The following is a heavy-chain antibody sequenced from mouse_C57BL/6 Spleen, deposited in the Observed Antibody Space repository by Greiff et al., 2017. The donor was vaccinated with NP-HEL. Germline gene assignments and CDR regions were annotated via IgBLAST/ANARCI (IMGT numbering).Heavy chain of an antibody. J-gene: IGHJ1*03. D-gene: IGHD2-5*01. Sequence: EVKLMESGEGLVKPGGSLKLSCAASGFTFSSYAMSWVRQTPEKRLEWVAYISSGGDYIYYADTVKGRFTISRDNARNTLYLQMSSLKSEDTAMYYCTRDPEDSNGYFEVWGTGTTVTVSS. V-gene: IGHV5-9-1*02. CDR2: ISSGGDYI. CDR3: TRDPEDSNGYFEV. CDR1: GFTFSSYA.